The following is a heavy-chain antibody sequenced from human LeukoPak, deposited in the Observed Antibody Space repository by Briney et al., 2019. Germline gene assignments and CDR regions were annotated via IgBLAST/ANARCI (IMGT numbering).Heavy chain of an antibody. CDR2: IYYSGST. Sequence: PSETLSLTCTVSGGSISSGSYYWGWIRQPPGKGLEWIGSIYYSGSTYYNPSLKSRVTISVDTSKNQFSLKLSSVTAADTAVYYCARQGGGYCSGGSCYAFYSWGQGTLVTVSS. J-gene: IGHJ4*02. D-gene: IGHD2-15*01. CDR1: GGSISSGSYY. V-gene: IGHV4-39*01. CDR3: ARQGGGYCSGGSCYAFYS.